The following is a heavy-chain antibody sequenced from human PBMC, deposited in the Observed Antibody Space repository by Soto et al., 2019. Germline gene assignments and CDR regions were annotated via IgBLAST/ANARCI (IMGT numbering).Heavy chain of an antibody. D-gene: IGHD2-8*01. CDR2: VSLTGDRT. Sequence: GGSLRLSCVASRFSFSSYEMSWVRQAAGKGLEWVSRVSLTGDRTNYAGSVKGRFTVSRDNFKNTLYLEMDSLRPEDTAIYYCARGGGYCTPTSCAIDSWGRGTPVTVSS. J-gene: IGHJ4*02. V-gene: IGHV3-23*01. CDR1: RFSFSSYE. CDR3: ARGGGYCTPTSCAIDS.